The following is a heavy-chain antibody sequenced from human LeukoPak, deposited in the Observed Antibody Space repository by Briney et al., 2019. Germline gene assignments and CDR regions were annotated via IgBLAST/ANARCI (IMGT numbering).Heavy chain of an antibody. CDR1: GASVTDYY. J-gene: IGHJ5*02. CDR3: TRGHWGLQS. CDR2: IHHSGNS. Sequence: KPSETLSLTCTVSGASVTDYYWSWIRQSPGKGLEWISYIHHSGNSDYNPSLRSRVTTSLDTPKNQFSLNLISVTAADTAVYYCTRGHWGLQSWSQGTLVTVSS. V-gene: IGHV4-59*02. D-gene: IGHD7-27*01.